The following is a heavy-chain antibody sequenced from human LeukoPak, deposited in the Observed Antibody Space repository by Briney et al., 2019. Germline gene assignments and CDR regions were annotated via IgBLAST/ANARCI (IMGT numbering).Heavy chain of an antibody. CDR3: ARVLTGTTVDY. Sequence: GGSLRLSCAASGFTFSSYAMSWVRQAPGKGLEWVSAISGSGGSTYYADFVKGRFTISRDNSKNTLYLQMNSLRAEDTAVYYCARVLTGTTVDYWGQGTLVTVSS. CDR1: GFTFSSYA. D-gene: IGHD1-20*01. J-gene: IGHJ4*02. CDR2: ISGSGGST. V-gene: IGHV3-23*01.